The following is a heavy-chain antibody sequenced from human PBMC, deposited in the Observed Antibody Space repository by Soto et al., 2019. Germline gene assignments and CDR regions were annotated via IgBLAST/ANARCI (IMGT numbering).Heavy chain of an antibody. CDR2: ISGSGGST. CDR3: AKGKVPTSATPLRPLAE. V-gene: IGHV3-23*01. J-gene: IGHJ4*02. CDR1: GFTFSSDA. D-gene: IGHD4-17*01. Sequence: GGSLRLSCAASGFTFSSDAMSWVRQAPGKGLEWVSAISGSGGSTYYADSVKGRFTISRDNSKNTLYLQMNSLRAEDTAVYYCAKGKVPTSATPLRPLAEWAQRTLVTVSS.